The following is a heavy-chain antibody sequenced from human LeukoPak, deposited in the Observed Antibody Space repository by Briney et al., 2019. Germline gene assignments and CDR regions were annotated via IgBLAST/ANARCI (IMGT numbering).Heavy chain of an antibody. CDR1: GGSISNYY. CDR2: IYSSGST. CDR3: ARRVVVAAAIYYFDY. Sequence: SETLSLTCTVSGGSISNYYWSWIRQPAGKGLEWIGRIYSSGSTNYNPSLKNRVTMSVDMSKNQFSLKVTSVTAADTAVYYCARRVVVAAAIYYFDYWGQGTLVTVSS. J-gene: IGHJ4*02. V-gene: IGHV4-4*07. D-gene: IGHD2-15*01.